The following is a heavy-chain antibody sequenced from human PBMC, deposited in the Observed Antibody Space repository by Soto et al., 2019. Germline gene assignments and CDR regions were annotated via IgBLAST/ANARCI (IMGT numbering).Heavy chain of an antibody. D-gene: IGHD2-15*01. CDR2: ISYDGSNK. CDR1: GFTFSSYG. CDR3: AKDLVLAVVTALIDY. V-gene: IGHV3-30*18. J-gene: IGHJ4*02. Sequence: GGSLRLSCAASGFTFSSYGMHWVRQAPGKGLEWVAVISYDGSNKYYADSVKGRFTISRDNSKNTLYLQMNSLRAEDTAVYYCAKDLVLAVVTALIDYWGQGTLVTVSS.